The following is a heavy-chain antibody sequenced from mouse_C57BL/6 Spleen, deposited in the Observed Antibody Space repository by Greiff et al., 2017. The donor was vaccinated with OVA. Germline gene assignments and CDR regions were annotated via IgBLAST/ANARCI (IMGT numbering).Heavy chain of an antibody. CDR3: ARWYYGSNPDY. D-gene: IGHD1-1*01. Sequence: EVQLQQSGPELVKPGASVKISCKASGYSFTGYYMNWVKQSPEKSLEWIGEINPSTGGTTYNQKFKAKATLTVDKSSSTAYMQLKSLTSEDSAVYYCARWYYGSNPDYWGQGTTLTVSS. J-gene: IGHJ2*01. CDR1: GYSFTGYY. CDR2: INPSTGGT. V-gene: IGHV1-42*01.